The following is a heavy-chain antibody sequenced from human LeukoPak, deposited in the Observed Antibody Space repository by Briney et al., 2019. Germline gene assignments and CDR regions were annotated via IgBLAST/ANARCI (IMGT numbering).Heavy chain of an antibody. V-gene: IGHV3-30*19. CDR1: GFTFSSYG. Sequence: PGRSLRLSCAASGFTFSSYGMHWVRQAPGKGLEWVAVISYDGSNKYYADSVKGRFTISRDNSKNTLYLQMNSLGAEDTAVYYCARADLNIVVVPAWFDPWGQGTLVTVSS. D-gene: IGHD2-2*01. CDR3: ARADLNIVVVPAWFDP. CDR2: ISYDGSNK. J-gene: IGHJ5*02.